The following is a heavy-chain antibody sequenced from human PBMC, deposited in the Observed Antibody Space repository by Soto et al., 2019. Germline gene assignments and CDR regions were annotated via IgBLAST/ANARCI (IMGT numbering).Heavy chain of an antibody. V-gene: IGHV3-30*18. Sequence: QVQLVESGGGVVQPGTSLRLSCAASGFTFSSYGMHWVRQAPGKGLEWVAVISYHGINKYYEDSVKDRFTISRDNSKNALYLQMNSLRVDDTALYYCGKYSDDGDDRDWFDPWGQGTLVAVCS. J-gene: IGHJ5*02. CDR2: ISYHGINK. CDR1: GFTFSSYG. CDR3: GKYSDDGDDRDWFDP. D-gene: IGHD4-17*01.